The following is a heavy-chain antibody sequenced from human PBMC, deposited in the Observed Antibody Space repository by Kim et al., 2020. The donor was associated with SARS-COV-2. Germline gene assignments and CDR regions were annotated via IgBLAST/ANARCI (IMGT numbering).Heavy chain of an antibody. D-gene: IGHD2-2*01. CDR3: ARLTPAIGYCSSTSCYADAH. Sequence: GESLKISCKGSGYSFTSYWISWVHQMPGKGLEWMGRIDPSDSYTNYSPSFQGHVTISADKSISTAYLQWSSLKASDTAMYYCARLTPAIGYCSSTSCYADAHWGQGTLVTVSS. CDR1: GYSFTSYW. V-gene: IGHV5-10-1*01. J-gene: IGHJ4*02. CDR2: IDPSDSYT.